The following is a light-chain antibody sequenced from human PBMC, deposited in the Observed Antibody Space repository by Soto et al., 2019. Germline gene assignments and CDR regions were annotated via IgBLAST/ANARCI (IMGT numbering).Light chain of an antibody. Sequence: QSALTQPASVSGSPGQSITISCTGTSSDVGTYEYVSWYQQHPGKAPKTMIYEVSNRPSGVSDRFYGSKSGSTASLTISGLQAEDEADYYCCSYTSSTTLVFGTGTKLTVL. CDR1: SSDVGTYEY. J-gene: IGLJ1*01. CDR2: EVS. CDR3: CSYTSSTTLV. V-gene: IGLV2-14*01.